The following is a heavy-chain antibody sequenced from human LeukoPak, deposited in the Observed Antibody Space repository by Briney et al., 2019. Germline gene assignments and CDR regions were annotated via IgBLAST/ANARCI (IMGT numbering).Heavy chain of an antibody. CDR3: ARGRYNWNHSLRY. D-gene: IGHD1-1*01. Sequence: ASVKVSCKASGYTFTSYAMHWVRQAPGQRLEWMGWISAYNGNTNYAQKLQGRVTMTTDTSTSTAYMELRSLRSDDTAVYYCARGRYNWNHSLRYWGQGTLVTVSS. V-gene: IGHV1-18*01. CDR1: GYTFTSYA. J-gene: IGHJ4*02. CDR2: ISAYNGNT.